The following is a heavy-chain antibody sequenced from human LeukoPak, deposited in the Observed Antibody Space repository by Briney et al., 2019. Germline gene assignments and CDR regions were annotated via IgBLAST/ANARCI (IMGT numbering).Heavy chain of an antibody. CDR2: ISYDGSNK. V-gene: IGHV3-30*18. J-gene: IGHJ4*02. Sequence: PGRSLGLSCAASGFSFSSYGMHWVRLAPGKGLEWVAVISYDGSNKYYADSVKGRFTISRDNSKNTLYLQINSLRAEDTAVYYCAKPLPGVGATLWSFDYWGQGTLVTVSS. D-gene: IGHD1-26*01. CDR1: GFSFSSYG. CDR3: AKPLPGVGATLWSFDY.